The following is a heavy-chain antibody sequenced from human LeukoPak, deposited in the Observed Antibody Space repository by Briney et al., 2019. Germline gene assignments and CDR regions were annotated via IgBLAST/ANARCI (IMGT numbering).Heavy chain of an antibody. J-gene: IGHJ1*01. Sequence: GRSLRLSCAGSGFTVDDHAMHWVRQAPGKGLEWVSGISWNSGSIGYADSVKGRFTISRDNAKNSLYLQMNSLRAEDTALYYCAKAPGDYEYFQHWGQGTLVTVST. CDR1: GFTVDDHA. CDR3: AKAPGDYEYFQH. V-gene: IGHV3-9*01. CDR2: ISWNSGSI. D-gene: IGHD4-17*01.